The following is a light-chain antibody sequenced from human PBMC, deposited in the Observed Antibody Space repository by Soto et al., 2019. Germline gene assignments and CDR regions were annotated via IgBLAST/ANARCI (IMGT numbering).Light chain of an antibody. V-gene: IGLV2-8*01. CDR1: GIDDYDYNY. CDR3: SSFAVSPVV. Sequence: QSALTQPPSASGSPGPSVTLPCTGTGIDDYDYNYVSWYQQHPGKVPKLIIYEVNKRPSGVPDRFSGSKSGSTASLTVSGLQAEDEADYYCSSFAVSPVVFGGGTKLAVL. CDR2: EVN. J-gene: IGLJ2*01.